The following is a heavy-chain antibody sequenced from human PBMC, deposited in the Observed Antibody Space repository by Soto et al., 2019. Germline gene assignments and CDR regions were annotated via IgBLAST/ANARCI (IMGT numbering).Heavy chain of an antibody. CDR2: IIPIFGTA. V-gene: IGHV1-69*12. Sequence: QVQLVQSGAEVKKPGSSVKVSCKASGGTFSSYAISWVRQAPGQGLEWMGGIIPIFGTANYAQKFQGRVTITADESTSTAYRERRSLISEDTAVYYCARYGYGPGYFDYWGQGTLVTVSS. CDR1: GGTFSSYA. CDR3: ARYGYGPGYFDY. D-gene: IGHD3-10*01. J-gene: IGHJ4*02.